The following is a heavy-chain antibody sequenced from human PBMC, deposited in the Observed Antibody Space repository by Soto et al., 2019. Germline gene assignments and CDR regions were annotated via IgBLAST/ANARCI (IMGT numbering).Heavy chain of an antibody. CDR1: GYTFTGYY. CDR2: INPNSGGT. V-gene: IGHV1-2*04. D-gene: IGHD2-2*01. J-gene: IGHJ5*02. Sequence: ASVKVSCKASGYTFTGYYIHWVRQAPGQGLEWMGWINPNSGGTNYAQKFQGWVTMTRDTSISTAYMELSRLRSDDTAVYYCARSPPPYCSSTSCSSFDPWGQGTLVTVSS. CDR3: ARSPPPYCSSTSCSSFDP.